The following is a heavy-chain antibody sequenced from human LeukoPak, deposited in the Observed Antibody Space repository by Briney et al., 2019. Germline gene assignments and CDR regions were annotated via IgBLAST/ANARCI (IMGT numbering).Heavy chain of an antibody. Sequence: GASVKVSFKASGYTLTSYGITWVRQAPGQGLEWMGWISAYSDNINYVQKFQGRVTMTTDTSTNTAYMELRSLTSDDTAVYYCARDLFIWAQVVTGNSHDYWGQGTLVTVSS. CDR2: ISAYSDNI. V-gene: IGHV1-18*01. CDR3: ARDLFIWAQVVTGNSHDY. D-gene: IGHD2-21*02. J-gene: IGHJ4*02. CDR1: GYTLTSYG.